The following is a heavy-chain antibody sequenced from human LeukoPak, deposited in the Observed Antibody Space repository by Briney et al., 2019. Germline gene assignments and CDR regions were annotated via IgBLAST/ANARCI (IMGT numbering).Heavy chain of an antibody. J-gene: IGHJ4*02. CDR2: IYSGGTT. D-gene: IGHD1-26*01. Sequence: GGSLRLSCAASGFNVSSYYMNWVRQAPGKGLEWVAFIYSGGTTHYQDSVRGGFSISGHNTKNPLYLPMDSPRTEDTAVYYCARDRGRWDLHDWGQGTLVTVSS. V-gene: IGHV3-53*04. CDR1: GFNVSSYY. CDR3: ARDRGRWDLHD.